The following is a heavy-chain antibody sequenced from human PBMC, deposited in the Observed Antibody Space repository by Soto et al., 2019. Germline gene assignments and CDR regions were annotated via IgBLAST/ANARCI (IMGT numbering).Heavy chain of an antibody. D-gene: IGHD1-1*01. V-gene: IGHV1-3*01. J-gene: IGHJ4*01. CDR3: ARSSTVDTTAGGTHFDY. Sequence: ASVKVSCKASGYTFSNFAMQWVRQAPGQRLEWMGWINRGNGNTEYSQKFQGRVTITRDTSASSVYMELSSLTSEDTAVYYCARSSTVDTTAGGTHFDYWG. CDR1: GYTFSNFA. CDR2: INRGNGNT.